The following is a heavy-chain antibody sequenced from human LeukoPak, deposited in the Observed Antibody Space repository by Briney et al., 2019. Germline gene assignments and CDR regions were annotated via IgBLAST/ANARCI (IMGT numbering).Heavy chain of an antibody. V-gene: IGHV3-11*01. Sequence: GGSLRLSCAASGFTFSDYYMSWIRQAPGKGLEWVSYISSSGSTIYYADFVKGRFTISRDNSKNTLYLQMNSLRAEDTAVYYCAKSVIFGATSYYMDVWGKGTTVTVSS. J-gene: IGHJ6*03. D-gene: IGHD3-3*01. CDR3: AKSVIFGATSYYMDV. CDR1: GFTFSDYY. CDR2: ISSSGSTI.